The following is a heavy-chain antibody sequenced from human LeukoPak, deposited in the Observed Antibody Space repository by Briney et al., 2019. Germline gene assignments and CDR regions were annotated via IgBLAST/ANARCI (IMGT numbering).Heavy chain of an antibody. V-gene: IGHV1-8*01. Sequence: ASVKVSCKASGYTFTSYDINWVRQATGQGLEWMGYMNPNSGNTGYAQKFQGRVTMTRNTSISTAYMELSSLRSEDTAVYYCASGPHYGDYLIDYWGQGTLVTVSS. J-gene: IGHJ4*02. CDR2: MNPNSGNT. CDR3: ASGPHYGDYLIDY. D-gene: IGHD4-17*01. CDR1: GYTFTSYD.